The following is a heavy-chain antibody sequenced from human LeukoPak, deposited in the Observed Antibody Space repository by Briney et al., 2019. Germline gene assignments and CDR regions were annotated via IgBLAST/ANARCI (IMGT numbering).Heavy chain of an antibody. D-gene: IGHD5-18*01. J-gene: IGHJ4*02. Sequence: GGSLRLSCAASGFTFSTYAMGWVRQAPGKGLEWVSTISGSGGSTYYADSVKGRFTISRDNSKNTLYLQMNSLRAEDTAVYYCAKDHRYNHGYYFDYWGQGTLVTVSS. CDR1: GFTFSTYA. CDR3: AKDHRYNHGYYFDY. V-gene: IGHV3-23*01. CDR2: ISGSGGST.